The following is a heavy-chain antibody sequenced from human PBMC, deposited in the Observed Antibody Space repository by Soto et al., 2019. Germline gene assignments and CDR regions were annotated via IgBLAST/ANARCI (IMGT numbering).Heavy chain of an antibody. CDR2: ISGRGENK. D-gene: IGHD3-22*01. Sequence: LDRSAMSCARLSLGKKLEWVSGISGRGENKDYADSVKGRFTISSDNSKNTLYLQISSLRADDTAVYYCANPHDRSTYYYSLEHVRHWG. CDR1: LDRSA. CDR3: ANPHDRSTYYYSLEHVRH. V-gene: IGHV3-23*01. J-gene: IGHJ1*01.